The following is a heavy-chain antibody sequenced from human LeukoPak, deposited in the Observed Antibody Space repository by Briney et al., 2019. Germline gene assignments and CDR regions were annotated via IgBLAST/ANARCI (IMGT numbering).Heavy chain of an antibody. J-gene: IGHJ4*02. Sequence: GRSLRLPCAASGFTFSSYGMHWVRQAPGKGLEWVAVISYDGSNKYYADSVKGRFTISRDNSKNTLYLQMNSLRVEDTAVYYCTSGWQLIDFWGQGTLVTVSS. D-gene: IGHD1-26*01. CDR1: GFTFSSYG. CDR2: ISYDGSNK. V-gene: IGHV3-30*03. CDR3: TSGWQLIDF.